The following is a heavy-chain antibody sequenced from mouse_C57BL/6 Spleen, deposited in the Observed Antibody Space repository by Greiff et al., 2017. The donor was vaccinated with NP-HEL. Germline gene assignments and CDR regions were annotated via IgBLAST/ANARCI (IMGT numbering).Heavy chain of an antibody. CDR1: GFTFSDYY. D-gene: IGHD1-1*01. J-gene: IGHJ1*03. CDR3: ARIYYYGYWYFDV. Sequence: EVKRVESGGGLVQPGGSLKLSCAASGFTFSDYYMYWVRQTPEKRLEWVAYISNGGGSTYYPDTVKGRFTISRDNAKNTLYLQMSRLKSEDTAMYYCARIYYYGYWYFDVWGTGTTVTVSS. CDR2: ISNGGGST. V-gene: IGHV5-12*01.